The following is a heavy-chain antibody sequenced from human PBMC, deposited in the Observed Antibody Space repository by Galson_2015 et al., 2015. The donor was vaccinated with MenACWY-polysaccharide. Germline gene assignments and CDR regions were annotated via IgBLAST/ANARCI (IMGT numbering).Heavy chain of an antibody. J-gene: IGHJ3*02. V-gene: IGHV3-9*01. D-gene: IGHD3-9*01. Sequence: SLRLSCAASGFTFGTYAMSWVRQAPGKGLEWVSSISWNSLNIDYADSVKGRFTISRDNAKNSLYLQMNSLRVEDTALYYCTKNTRYFDWFDAFGIWGQGTMVTVSP. CDR2: ISWNSLNI. CDR1: GFTFGTYA. CDR3: TKNTRYFDWFDAFGI.